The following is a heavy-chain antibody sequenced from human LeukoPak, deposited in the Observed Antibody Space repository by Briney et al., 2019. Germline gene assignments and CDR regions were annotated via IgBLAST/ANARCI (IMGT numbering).Heavy chain of an antibody. D-gene: IGHD2-2*01. CDR2: ISSDGVST. J-gene: IGHJ4*02. Sequence: GGSLRLSCAASGFTFSNYAMHWVRQAPGKGLEYVSAISSDGVSTYYANSVKGRFTISRDNSKNTLYLQMGSLRDGDMAVYYCARDRWGCTSTSCYDFGYWGQGTLVTVSS. V-gene: IGHV3-64*01. CDR3: ARDRWGCTSTSCYDFGY. CDR1: GFTFSNYA.